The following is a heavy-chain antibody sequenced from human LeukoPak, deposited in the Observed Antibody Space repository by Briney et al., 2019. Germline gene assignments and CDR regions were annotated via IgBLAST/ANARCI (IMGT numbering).Heavy chain of an antibody. CDR2: ISSSSLYI. V-gene: IGHV3-21*01. D-gene: IGHD5-12*01. CDR1: GFTFSRHS. J-gene: IGHJ4*02. Sequence: PGGSLRLSCGASGFTFSRHSMNWVRQAPGKGLEWVSSISSSSLYIYYADSVKGRFTISRDNAKNSLYLQMNSLRAEDTAVYYCASQGSGYDSPIDSWGQGTLVTVSS. CDR3: ASQGSGYDSPIDS.